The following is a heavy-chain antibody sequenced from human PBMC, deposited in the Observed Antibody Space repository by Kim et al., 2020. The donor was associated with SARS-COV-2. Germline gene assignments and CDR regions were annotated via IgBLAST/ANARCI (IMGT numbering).Heavy chain of an antibody. J-gene: IGHJ2*01. CDR3: VRDPANSRGLHWYFDL. D-gene: IGHD6-19*01. V-gene: IGHV3-48*03. CDR2: SSTSGNTV. CDR1: EFTLKNHG. Sequence: GGSLRLSCEASEFTLKNHGMHWVRQNPEKGLEWISYSSTSGNTVYHAESVKGRFTVSRDNGKNILFLEMNSLRVEDTAIYYCVRDPANSRGLHWYFDLWGRGLLVTVSS.